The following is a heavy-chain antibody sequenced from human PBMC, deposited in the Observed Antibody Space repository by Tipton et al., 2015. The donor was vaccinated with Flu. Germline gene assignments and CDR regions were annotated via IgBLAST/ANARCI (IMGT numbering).Heavy chain of an antibody. Sequence: AVSGFTVSTNFMSWVRQAPGKGLEWVSMIYSGGTTYYADSVKGRFTISRDNSKNTLFLQMNSLRAEDTAVYYCASEGVGATSHGAFDIWGQGTMVTVSS. CDR3: ASEGVGATSHGAFDI. J-gene: IGHJ3*02. D-gene: IGHD1-26*01. V-gene: IGHV3-53*01. CDR1: GFTVSTNF. CDR2: IYSGGTT.